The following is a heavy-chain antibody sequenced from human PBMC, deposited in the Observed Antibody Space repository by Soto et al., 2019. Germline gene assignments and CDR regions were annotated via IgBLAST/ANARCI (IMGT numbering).Heavy chain of an antibody. J-gene: IGHJ4*02. V-gene: IGHV4-59*08. CDR3: ARHRATATGHWYFDY. CDR2: IYYSGST. CDR1: GGSISSYY. Sequence: SETLSLTCTVPGGSISSYYWSWIRQPPGKGLEWIGYIYYSGSTNYNPSLKSRVTISVDTSKNQFSLKLSSVTAADTAVYYCARHRATATGHWYFDYWGQGTLVTVSS. D-gene: IGHD5-18*01.